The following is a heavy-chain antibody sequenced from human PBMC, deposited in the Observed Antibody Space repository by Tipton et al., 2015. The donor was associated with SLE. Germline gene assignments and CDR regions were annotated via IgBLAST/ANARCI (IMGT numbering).Heavy chain of an antibody. CDR3: ARVSWRFRELSDSYDV. CDR1: GGTFINYG. CDR2: IIPIFDTP. J-gene: IGHJ3*01. Sequence: QSGAEVEKPGSSVRVSCKASGGTFINYGISWVRQAPGQGLEWMGGIIPIFDTPIYAQKFQGRVTITADDSTNIVNMELRALGSEDSAMYYCARVSWRFRELSDSYDVWGQGTMVTVSS. V-gene: IGHV1-69*01. D-gene: IGHD3-10*01.